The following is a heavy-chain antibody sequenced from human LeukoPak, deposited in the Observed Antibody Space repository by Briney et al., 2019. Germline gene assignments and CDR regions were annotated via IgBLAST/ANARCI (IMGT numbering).Heavy chain of an antibody. Sequence: KPSETLSLTCTVSGGSISSYYWSWIRQPPGKGLEWIGYIYYSGSTNYSPSLKSRVTISVDTSKNQFSLKLSSVTAADTAVYYCARAPGMYYYDSSGYYLDWGQGTLVTVSS. V-gene: IGHV4-59*01. J-gene: IGHJ4*02. CDR1: GGSISSYY. CDR3: ARAPGMYYYDSSGYYLD. CDR2: IYYSGST. D-gene: IGHD3-22*01.